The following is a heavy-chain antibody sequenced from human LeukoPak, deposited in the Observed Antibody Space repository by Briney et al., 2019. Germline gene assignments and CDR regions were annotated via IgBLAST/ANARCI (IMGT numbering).Heavy chain of an antibody. CDR2: ISGSGGST. Sequence: GGSLRLSCAASGFTFSSYAMSWVRQAPGKGLEWVSAISGSGGSTYYADSVKGRFTISRDNSKNTLYLQMNSLRAEDTAVYYCAKSSYYDFWSGYSLGDYWGQGTLVTVSS. CDR3: AKSSYYDFWSGYSLGDY. D-gene: IGHD3-3*01. CDR1: GFTFSSYA. V-gene: IGHV3-23*01. J-gene: IGHJ4*02.